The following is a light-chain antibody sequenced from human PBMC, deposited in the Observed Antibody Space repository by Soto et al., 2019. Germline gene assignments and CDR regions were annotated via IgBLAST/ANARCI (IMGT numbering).Light chain of an antibody. CDR2: EGS. CDR1: SSDVGSYNL. CDR3: CSYAGSSTSYV. V-gene: IGLV2-23*01. Sequence: SVLTQPASLSGSPGQSITISCTGTSSDVGSYNLVSWYQQHPGKAPKLMIYEGSKRPSGVSNRFSGSKSGNTASLTISGLQAEDEADYYCCSYAGSSTSYVFGTGTKVTVL. J-gene: IGLJ1*01.